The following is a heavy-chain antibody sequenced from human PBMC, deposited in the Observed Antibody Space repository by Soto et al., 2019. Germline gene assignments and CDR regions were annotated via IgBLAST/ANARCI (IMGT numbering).Heavy chain of an antibody. CDR3: ARHYYDSSGYYLNNWFDP. J-gene: IGHJ5*02. CDR1: GYTFTGYY. V-gene: IGHV1-2*02. D-gene: IGHD3-22*01. CDR2: INPNSGGT. Sequence: ASVKVSCKASGYTFTGYYMHWVRQAPGQGLEWMGWINPNSGGTNYAQRFQGRVTMTRDTSISTAYMELSRLRSDDTAVYYCARHYYDSSGYYLNNWFDPWGQGTLVTVSS.